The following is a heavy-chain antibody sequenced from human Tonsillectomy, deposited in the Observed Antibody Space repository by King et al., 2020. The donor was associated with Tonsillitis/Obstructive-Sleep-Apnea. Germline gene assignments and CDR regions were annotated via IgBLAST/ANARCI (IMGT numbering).Heavy chain of an antibody. CDR3: AKDMSAMVVVDITTSLAFDI. J-gene: IGHJ3*02. CDR2: ISWKSGTI. V-gene: IGHV3-9*01. CDR1: GFTFDDYA. D-gene: IGHD3-22*01. Sequence: VQLVESGGGLVQPGRSLRLSCAASGFTFDDYAMHWVRQAPGKGLEWVSGISWKSGTIGNADSVKGRFTISRDNAKKSLYLQMNSLRAEDTALYYCAKDMSAMVVVDITTSLAFDIWGQGTMVTVSS.